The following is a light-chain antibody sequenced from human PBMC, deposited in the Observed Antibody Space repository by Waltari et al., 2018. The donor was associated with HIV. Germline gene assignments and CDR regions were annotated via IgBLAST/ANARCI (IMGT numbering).Light chain of an antibody. CDR1: DLNDNDY. CDR3: TSYISGTSPV. Sequence: QSALTQPASVSGSPGQSITISCDLNDNDYVSWYQRHPGKAPKVIIYEVTNRPSGLSNRFSGPKSGNTATLTISGLQPEDEADYFCTSYISGTSPVFGRGTRVTVL. CDR2: EVT. J-gene: IGLJ2*01. V-gene: IGLV2-14*01.